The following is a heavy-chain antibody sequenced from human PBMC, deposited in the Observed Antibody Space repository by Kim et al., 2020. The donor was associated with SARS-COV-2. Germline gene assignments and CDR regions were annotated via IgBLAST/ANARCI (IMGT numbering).Heavy chain of an antibody. D-gene: IGHD6-13*01. J-gene: IGHJ4*02. CDR3: SREPPNPTGYTFDY. CDR1: GYTFSDHY. CDR2: IHPHTGVT. V-gene: IGHV1-2*06. Sequence: ASVKVSCRASGYTFSDHYIHLVRQAPGQGLEWMGRIHPHTGVTNYAQMLQDRVTMTTDTSITTVYMELSSLTSDDTAVYYCSREPPNPTGYTFDYLGEGT.